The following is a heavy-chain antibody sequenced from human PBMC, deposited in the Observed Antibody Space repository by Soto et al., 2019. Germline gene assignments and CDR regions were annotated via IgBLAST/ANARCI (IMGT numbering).Heavy chain of an antibody. CDR3: ARNGATVVNAFDI. D-gene: IGHD4-17*01. V-gene: IGHV2-70*04. J-gene: IGHJ3*02. CDR2: IDWDDDK. CDR1: GFSLSTSGMR. Sequence: SGPKLVNPTHTLTLTCTFSGFSLSTSGMRVNWIRQLTGKALEWLARIDWDDDKFYSTSLKTRLTISKVTCKSQVVLTMTNMDPVDTATYYCARNGATVVNAFDIWGQGTMVTVSS.